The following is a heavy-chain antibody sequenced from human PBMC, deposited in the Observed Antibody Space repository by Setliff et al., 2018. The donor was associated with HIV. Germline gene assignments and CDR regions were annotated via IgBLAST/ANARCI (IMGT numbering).Heavy chain of an antibody. CDR1: GFTFNSYA. CDR3: ARALSSGCY. Sequence: PGGSLRLSCAASGFTFNSYAMSWVRQAPGKGLEWVSAISGGADSTYYADSVRGRFTISRDNSKNTLFLQVNSLRAEDTAVYYCARALSSGCYWGQGTLVTVSS. D-gene: IGHD6-19*01. J-gene: IGHJ4*02. CDR2: ISGGADST. V-gene: IGHV3-23*01.